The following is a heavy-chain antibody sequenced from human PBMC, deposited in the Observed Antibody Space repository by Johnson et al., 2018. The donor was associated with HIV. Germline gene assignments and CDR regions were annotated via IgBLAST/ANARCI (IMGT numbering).Heavy chain of an antibody. CDR2: ISSSRSTI. CDR3: AKDCVGVWWSRTFDI. Sequence: QVQLVESGGGLVQPGGSLRLSCAASGFTVSSNYMSWIRQAPGKGLEWVSYISSSRSTIYYADSVQGRFTISRDNSKNTLYLQMNSLRAEDTAVYYCAKDCVGVWWSRTFDIWGQGTMVTVSS. J-gene: IGHJ3*02. V-gene: IGHV3-11*01. CDR1: GFTVSSNY. D-gene: IGHD2-21*01.